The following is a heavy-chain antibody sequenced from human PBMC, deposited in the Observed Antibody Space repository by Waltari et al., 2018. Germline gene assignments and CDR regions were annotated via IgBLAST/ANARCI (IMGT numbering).Heavy chain of an antibody. CDR2: ISYDGSNK. Sequence: QGERVGCGGGGVQPGRCGRRCCAASGSTFRSHAMHWVRQAPGKGLEWVAVISYDGSNKYYADSVKGRFTISRDNSKNTLYLQMNSLRAEDTAVYYCARDSNRAEYFQHWGQGTLVTVSS. D-gene: IGHD6-13*01. J-gene: IGHJ1*01. CDR1: GSTFRSHA. CDR3: ARDSNRAEYFQH. V-gene: IGHV3-30-3*01.